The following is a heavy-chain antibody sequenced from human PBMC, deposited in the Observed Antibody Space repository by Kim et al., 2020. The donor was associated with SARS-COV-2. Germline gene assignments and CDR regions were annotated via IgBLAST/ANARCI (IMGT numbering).Heavy chain of an antibody. CDR3: ALGVTTTDY. Sequence: GGTNYAQKFQGRVTMTRDTSISTAYMELSRLRSDDTAVYYCALGVTTTDYWGQGTLVTVSS. D-gene: IGHD4-17*01. J-gene: IGHJ4*02. CDR2: GGT. V-gene: IGHV1-2*02.